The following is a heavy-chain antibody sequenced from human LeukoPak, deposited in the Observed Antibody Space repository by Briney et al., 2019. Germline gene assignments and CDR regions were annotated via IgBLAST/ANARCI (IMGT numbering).Heavy chain of an antibody. V-gene: IGHV3-66*04. CDR3: ARLTYYYDSSDYSGDAFDI. J-gene: IGHJ3*02. CDR1: GFTFSSYA. D-gene: IGHD3-22*01. Sequence: PGGSLRLSCAASGFTFSSYAMSWVRQAPGKGLEWVSLIYSGGSTNYADSVKGRFTIFRDNSKDTLYLQMNKLRADDTALYYCARLTYYYDSSDYSGDAFDIWGQGTVVTVSS. CDR2: IYSGGST.